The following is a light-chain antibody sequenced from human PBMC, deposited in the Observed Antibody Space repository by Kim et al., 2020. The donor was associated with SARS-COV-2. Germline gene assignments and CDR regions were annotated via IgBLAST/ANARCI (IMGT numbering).Light chain of an antibody. CDR2: YKSDSDK. V-gene: IGLV5-45*03. CDR3: VIWHSSTSLV. Sequence: QPVLTQPSSLSASPGASASLTCTLRSDINVGPYRIYWYQQKPGSPPQYLLRYKSDSDKQQASGVPSRFSGSKDPSANAGILLISGVQSEDEADYYCVIWHSSTSLVFGGGTQLTVL. CDR1: SDINVGPYR. J-gene: IGLJ3*02.